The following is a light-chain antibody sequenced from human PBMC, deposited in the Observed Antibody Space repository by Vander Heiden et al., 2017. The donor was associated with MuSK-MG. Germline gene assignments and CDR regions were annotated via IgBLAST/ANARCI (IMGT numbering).Light chain of an antibody. CDR3: QQYCTTGT. Sequence: DIVMTQSPDSLAVSLGERATINCKSSQSVLFSSNNKNYLAWYQQKPGQPPKLLIYWASTRESGVPDRFSASGSGTDFTLTISSLQAEDVAVYYCQQYCTTGTFGQGTKVEIK. CDR1: QSVLFSSNNKNY. CDR2: WAS. V-gene: IGKV4-1*01. J-gene: IGKJ1*01.